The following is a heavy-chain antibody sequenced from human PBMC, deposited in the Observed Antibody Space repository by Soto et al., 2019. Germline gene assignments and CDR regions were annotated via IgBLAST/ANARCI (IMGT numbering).Heavy chain of an antibody. CDR3: ARKEYYYDTSNAGWFDP. CDR2: IKPDGTEK. Sequence: EVQLVESGGDLVQPGGSLRLSCAASGFTFSSSWMSWVRQAPGKGLEWVANIKPDGTEKYYVDSVKGRFTISRDNAKNSLYLQMNSLRADDTAVYYCARKEYYYDTSNAGWFDPWGQGTLVTVSS. D-gene: IGHD3-22*01. CDR1: GFTFSSSW. J-gene: IGHJ5*02. V-gene: IGHV3-7*05.